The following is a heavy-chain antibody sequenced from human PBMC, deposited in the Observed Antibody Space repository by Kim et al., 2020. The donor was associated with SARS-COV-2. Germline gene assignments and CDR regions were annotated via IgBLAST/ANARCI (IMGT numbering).Heavy chain of an antibody. J-gene: IGHJ4*02. Sequence: SETLSLTCAVYGGSFSGYYWSWIRQPPGKGLEWIGEINHSGSTNYNPSLKSRVTISVDTSKNQFSLKLSSVTAADTAVYYCARFNSDSSGFDYWGQGTLVTVSS. CDR1: GGSFSGYY. D-gene: IGHD3-22*01. V-gene: IGHV4-34*01. CDR2: INHSGST. CDR3: ARFNSDSSGFDY.